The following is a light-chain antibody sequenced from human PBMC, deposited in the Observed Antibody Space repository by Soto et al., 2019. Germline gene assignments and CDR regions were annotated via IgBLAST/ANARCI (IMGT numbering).Light chain of an antibody. V-gene: IGLV2-8*01. CDR1: SSDVGGYNY. CDR2: EVS. Sequence: QSVLTQPPSASGSPGQSVTIFCTGTSSDVGGYNYVSWYQQHPGKAPKLMIYEVSKRPSGVPDRFSGSKSGNTASLTVSGLQAEDEADYYCSSYAGSNNLVFGTGTKVTVL. J-gene: IGLJ1*01. CDR3: SSYAGSNNLV.